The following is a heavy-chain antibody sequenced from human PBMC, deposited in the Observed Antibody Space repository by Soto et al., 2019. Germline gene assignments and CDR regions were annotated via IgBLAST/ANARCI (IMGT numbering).Heavy chain of an antibody. D-gene: IGHD2-15*01. Sequence: PGGSLRLSCAVSGFICSSYDMSWVRQAPGKGLEWVSTILVGGSTHYEDSVKGRFTISRDTSKNTVYLQMNSLTAGDTAFYYCAKAAATSGGAFEIYGQRQIVPVSS. V-gene: IGHV3-23*01. CDR2: ILVGGST. CDR1: GFICSSYD. CDR3: AKAAATSGGAFEI. J-gene: IGHJ3*02.